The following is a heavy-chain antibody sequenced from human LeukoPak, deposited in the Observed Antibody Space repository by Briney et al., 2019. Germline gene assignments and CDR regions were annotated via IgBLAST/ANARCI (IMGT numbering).Heavy chain of an antibody. CDR1: GGSISSYY. J-gene: IGHJ5*02. V-gene: IGHV4-59*01. Sequence: SETLSLTCTVSGGSISSYYWSWIRQPPGKGLEWIGYIYYRGSTNYNPSLKSRVTISVDTSKNQFSLKLSSVTAADKAVYYCARDLKYTAMVTSWFDPWGQGTLVTVSS. CDR3: ARDLKYTAMVTSWFDP. CDR2: IYYRGST. D-gene: IGHD5-18*01.